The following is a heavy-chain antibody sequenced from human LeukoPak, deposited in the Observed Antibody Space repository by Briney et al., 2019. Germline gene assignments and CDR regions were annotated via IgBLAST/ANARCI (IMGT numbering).Heavy chain of an antibody. Sequence: GGPLRLSCAASGSTFSTYWMSWVRQAPGKGLEWVANIKQDGSEKYYVDSVKGRFTISRDNAKNSLYLQMNSLRAEDTAVYYCAELGITMIGGVWGKGTTVTISS. CDR3: AELGITMIGGV. D-gene: IGHD3-10*02. J-gene: IGHJ6*04. CDR1: GSTFSTYW. CDR2: IKQDGSEK. V-gene: IGHV3-7*01.